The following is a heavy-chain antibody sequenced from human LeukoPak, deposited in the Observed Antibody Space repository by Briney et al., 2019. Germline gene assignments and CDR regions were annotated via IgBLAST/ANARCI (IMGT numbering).Heavy chain of an antibody. Sequence: GASVKDSCKASGYTFTSYGISWVRQAPGQGLEWMGWISAYNGNTNYAQKRQGRVTMTTDTSTSTAYMELRSLRSDDTAVYYCARETWIQLWPHYFDYWGQGTLVTVSS. CDR1: GYTFTSYG. CDR2: ISAYNGNT. J-gene: IGHJ4*02. D-gene: IGHD5-18*01. V-gene: IGHV1-18*01. CDR3: ARETWIQLWPHYFDY.